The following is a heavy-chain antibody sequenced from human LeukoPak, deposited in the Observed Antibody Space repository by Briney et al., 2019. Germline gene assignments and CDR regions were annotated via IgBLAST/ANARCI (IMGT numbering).Heavy chain of an antibody. CDR2: IIPIFGTA. D-gene: IGHD3-3*01. Sequence: SVKVSCKASGGTFSSYAISWVRQAPGQGLEWMGRIIPIFGTANYAQKFQGRVTITTDEPTSTAYMELSSLRSEDTAVYYCARDPSRPGSGVVTDNWFDPWGQGTLVTVSS. CDR3: ARDPSRPGSGVVTDNWFDP. J-gene: IGHJ5*02. CDR1: GGTFSSYA. V-gene: IGHV1-69*05.